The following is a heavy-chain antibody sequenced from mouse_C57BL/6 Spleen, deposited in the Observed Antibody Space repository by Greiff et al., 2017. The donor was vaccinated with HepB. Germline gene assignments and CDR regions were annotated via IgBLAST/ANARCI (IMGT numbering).Heavy chain of an antibody. CDR2: INPYNGGT. J-gene: IGHJ2*01. Sequence: VQLQQSGPVLVKPGASVKMSCKASGYTFTDYYMNWVKQSHGKSLEWIGVINPYNGGTSYNQKFKGKATLTVDKSSSTAYMELNSLTSEDSAVYYCARISDGFDYWGQGTTLTVSS. CDR3: ARISDGFDY. V-gene: IGHV1-19*01. CDR1: GYTFTDYY.